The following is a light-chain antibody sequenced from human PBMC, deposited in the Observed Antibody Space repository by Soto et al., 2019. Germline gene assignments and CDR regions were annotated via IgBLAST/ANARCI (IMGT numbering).Light chain of an antibody. CDR3: QQYAHSPIT. Sequence: IVLTQSPDTVSLSPGERATLSCRASQNFGSSYLAWYQQKRGQAPRFLIYDASNRATGIPDRFSGSGSGTDFTLTISRLEPEDCAVYYCQQYAHSPITCGEGQRLAIK. CDR2: DAS. J-gene: IGKJ5*01. CDR1: QNFGSSY. V-gene: IGKV3-20*01.